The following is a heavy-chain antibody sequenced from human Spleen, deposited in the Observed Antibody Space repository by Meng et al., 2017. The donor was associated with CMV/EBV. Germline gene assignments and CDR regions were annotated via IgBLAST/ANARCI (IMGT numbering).Heavy chain of an antibody. CDR2: ISWNSGSI. J-gene: IGHJ4*02. CDR1: GFTFDDYA. V-gene: IGHV3-9*01. Sequence: GGSLRLSCAASGFTFDDYAMHWVRQAPGKGLEWVSGISWNSGSIGYADSVKGRFTISRDNAKNSLYLQMNSLRAEDTALYYCAKDIATYSSSCFDYWGQGTLVTVSS. D-gene: IGHD6-13*01. CDR3: AKDIATYSSSCFDY.